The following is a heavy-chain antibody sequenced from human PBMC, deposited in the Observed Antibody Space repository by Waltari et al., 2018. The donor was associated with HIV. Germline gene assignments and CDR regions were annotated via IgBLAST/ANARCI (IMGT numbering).Heavy chain of an antibody. CDR2: INAGNGNT. Sequence: QVQLVQSGAEVKKPGASVKVPCKASGYTFTMHWVRQAPGQRLEWMGWINAGNGNTRYSDNFQGRITITRDTSASTAYMELRSLRYEDTAVYYCAKGVVGDNYGWYFDLWGRGTLVTVSS. D-gene: IGHD4-17*01. CDR1: GYTFT. V-gene: IGHV1-3*01. CDR3: AKGVVGDNYGWYFDL. J-gene: IGHJ2*01.